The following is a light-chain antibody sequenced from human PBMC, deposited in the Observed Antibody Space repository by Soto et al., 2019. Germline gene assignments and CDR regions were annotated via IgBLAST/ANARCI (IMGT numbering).Light chain of an antibody. CDR3: QQYNNWPPIT. V-gene: IGKV3-15*01. J-gene: IGKJ5*01. CDR1: QSVSSSY. Sequence: ESVLTQSPGALSLSPGERATLSCRAGQSVSSSYLSSYQQKPGQAPRLLIYGASSRATGIPARFSGSGSGTEFTLPISSLQSEDFAVYYCQQYNNWPPITFGQGTRLEIK. CDR2: GAS.